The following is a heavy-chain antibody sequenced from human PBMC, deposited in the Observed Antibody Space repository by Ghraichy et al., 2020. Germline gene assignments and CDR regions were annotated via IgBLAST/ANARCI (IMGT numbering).Heavy chain of an antibody. J-gene: IGHJ6*02. CDR3: AHIPAAMFYYKSDMDV. CDR1: AFPFSNYA. V-gene: IGHV3-23*01. CDR2: ISATGATT. D-gene: IGHD2-2*01. Sequence: GGSLNISCAASAFPFSNYAMSWVRQAPGRGLEWVSGISATGATTYYADSVKGRVIISRDNSKNTLDLQMTNLRAEDTAVYYCAHIPAAMFYYKSDMDVWGQGTTVTVSS.